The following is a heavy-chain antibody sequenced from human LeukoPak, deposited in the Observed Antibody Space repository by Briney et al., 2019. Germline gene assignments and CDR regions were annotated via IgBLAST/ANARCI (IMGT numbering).Heavy chain of an antibody. CDR3: ARLGEKIAAPPGY. Sequence: PSETLSLTCTVSGGSISSSSYYWGWIHQPPGMGLEYIGNIYYSGSTYYNPSLKSRVTISVDTSKNQFSLKLSSVTAADTAVYYCARLGEKIAAPPGYWGQGTLVTVSS. CDR2: IYYSGST. V-gene: IGHV4-39*01. D-gene: IGHD6-6*01. CDR1: GGSISSSSYY. J-gene: IGHJ4*02.